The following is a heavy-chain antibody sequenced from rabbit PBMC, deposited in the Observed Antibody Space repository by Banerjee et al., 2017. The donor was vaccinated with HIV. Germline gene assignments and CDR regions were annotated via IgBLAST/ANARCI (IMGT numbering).Heavy chain of an antibody. CDR2: INTSSGNT. J-gene: IGHJ4*01. CDR1: GFDFSSAA. Sequence: QSLEESGGDLVKPGASLTLTCTASGFDFSSAAISWVRQAPGKGLEWIGCINTSSGNTVYASWAKGRFTISKTSSTTVTLQMTSLTAADTTTYFCARDLGGSSDLWGPGTLVTVS. V-gene: IGHV1S40*01. CDR3: ARDLGGSSDL. D-gene: IGHD8-1*01.